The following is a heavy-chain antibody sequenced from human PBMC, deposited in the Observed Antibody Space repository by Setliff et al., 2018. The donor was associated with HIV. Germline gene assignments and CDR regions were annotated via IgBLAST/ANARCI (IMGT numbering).Heavy chain of an antibody. Sequence: SETLSLTCALSGYSTSNGYYWGWIRQPSGKGLEWIGSIYHSGSTFYNPSLRSRVTISVDTSQDQFSLRLTSVTAADTAVYYCAARNSGNPTRHFDYWGQGTLVTVSS. V-gene: IGHV4-38-2*01. J-gene: IGHJ4*02. CDR3: AARNSGNPTRHFDY. CDR2: IYHSGST. D-gene: IGHD3-10*01. CDR1: GYSTSNGYY.